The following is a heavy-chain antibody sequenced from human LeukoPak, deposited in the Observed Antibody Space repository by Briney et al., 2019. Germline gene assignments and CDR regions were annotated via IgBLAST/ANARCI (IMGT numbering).Heavy chain of an antibody. CDR1: GFTFSGYA. D-gene: IGHD6-6*01. V-gene: IGHV3-23*01. Sequence: GGSLRLSCAASGFTFSGYAMSWVRQAPGKGLEWVSAISGSGGSTYYADSVKGRFTISRDNSKNTLYLQMNSLRAEDTAVYYCAKDSSHGVYYFDYWGQGTLVTVSS. J-gene: IGHJ4*02. CDR3: AKDSSHGVYYFDY. CDR2: ISGSGGST.